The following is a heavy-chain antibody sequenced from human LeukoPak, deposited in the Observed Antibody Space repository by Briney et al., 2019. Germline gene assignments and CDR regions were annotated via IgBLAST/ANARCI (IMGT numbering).Heavy chain of an antibody. CDR2: IYHSGST. V-gene: IGHV4-30-2*01. Sequence: SQTLSLTCAVSGGSISSGGYSWSWIRQPPGKGLEWIGYIYHSGSTYYNPSLKSRVTISVDRSKNQFSLKLSSVTAADTAAYYCARGNCSSTSCRKGDGWFDPWGQGTLVTVSS. D-gene: IGHD2-2*01. CDR3: ARGNCSSTSCRKGDGWFDP. J-gene: IGHJ5*02. CDR1: GGSISSGGYS.